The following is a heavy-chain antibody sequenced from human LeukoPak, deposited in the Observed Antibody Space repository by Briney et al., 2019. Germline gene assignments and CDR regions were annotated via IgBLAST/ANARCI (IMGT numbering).Heavy chain of an antibody. J-gene: IGHJ6*02. D-gene: IGHD6-13*01. CDR3: ARRGAAAGYYYYGMDV. V-gene: IGHV5-51*01. Sequence: GESLKISCKGSGYSFTTYWIAWVRQMPGKGLEWMGIIYPGDSDTRYSPSFQGQVTISADKSISTAYLQWSSLKASDTAMYYYARRGAAAGYYYYGMDVWGQGTTVTVSS. CDR1: GYSFTTYW. CDR2: IYPGDSDT.